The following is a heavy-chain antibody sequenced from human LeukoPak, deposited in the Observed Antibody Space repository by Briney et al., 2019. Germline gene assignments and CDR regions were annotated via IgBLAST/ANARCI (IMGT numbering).Heavy chain of an antibody. D-gene: IGHD3-10*01. J-gene: IGHJ4*02. CDR3: ARGRMVRGVIITPLDY. V-gene: IGHV1-3*01. CDR2: INAGNGNT. CDR1: GYTFTSYY. Sequence: GASVKVSCKVSGYTFTSYYMHWVRQAPGQRLEWMGWINAGNGNTKYSQKFQGRVTITRDTSASTAYMELSSLRSEDTAVYYCARGRMVRGVIITPLDYWGQGTLVTVSS.